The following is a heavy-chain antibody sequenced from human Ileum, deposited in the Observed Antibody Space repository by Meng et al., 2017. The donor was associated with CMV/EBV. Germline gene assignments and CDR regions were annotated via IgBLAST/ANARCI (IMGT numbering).Heavy chain of an antibody. J-gene: IGHJ4*02. V-gene: IGHV3-30*02. CDR1: GFTFSSYG. D-gene: IGHD1-1*01. CDR2: IWYDGSNK. CDR3: VKDRLRNAPTSLDY. Sequence: GGSLRLSCAASGFTFSSYGMHWVRQAPGKGLEWVAVIWYDGSNKYYADSVKGRFTISRDNSKNTLFLQMNSLRTEDTALYYCVKDRLRNAPTSLDYWGQGTLVTVSS.